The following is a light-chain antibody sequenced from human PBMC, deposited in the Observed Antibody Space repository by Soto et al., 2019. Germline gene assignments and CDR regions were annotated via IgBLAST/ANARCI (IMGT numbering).Light chain of an antibody. CDR2: DVA. V-gene: IGLV2-14*03. CDR3: MSFTSSNTYV. Sequence: QSALTQPASVSGSPGQSITTSCTGTSSDVGAYNFVSWYQHYPDKAPKVVIYDVANRPSGVSYRFSASKSGNTASLTISGLQAEDEADYYCMSFTSSNTYVFGTGTKVTVL. J-gene: IGLJ1*01. CDR1: SSDVGAYNF.